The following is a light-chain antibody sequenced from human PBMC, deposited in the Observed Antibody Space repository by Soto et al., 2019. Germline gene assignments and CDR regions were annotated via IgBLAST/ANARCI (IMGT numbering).Light chain of an antibody. CDR2: GAS. CDR1: QSVSSS. V-gene: IGKV3-15*01. J-gene: IGKJ5*01. Sequence: EIVMTQSPATRSVSPGERATLSCRASQSVSSSLAWYQQKLGQAPRLLIFGASTRATGVPDRFSGSGSGTELTLTISRAQSEDFAVYYCQQYKTWPQITFGQGTRLEIX. CDR3: QQYKTWPQIT.